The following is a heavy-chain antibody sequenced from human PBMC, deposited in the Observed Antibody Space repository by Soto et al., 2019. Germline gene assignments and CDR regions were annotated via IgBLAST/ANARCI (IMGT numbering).Heavy chain of an antibody. CDR3: AKGKTSGWYYFDF. CDR2: ISGSGGST. Sequence: GSLRLCCAASVFTVDSCAMSWVRQAPGKGLEWILGISGSGGSTYYADSVKGRFTISRDNSKNTVYLQMNSLRADDTAVYYCAKGKTSGWYYFDFWGQGTLVTVSS. V-gene: IGHV3-23*01. CDR1: VFTVDSCA. D-gene: IGHD6-19*01. J-gene: IGHJ4*02.